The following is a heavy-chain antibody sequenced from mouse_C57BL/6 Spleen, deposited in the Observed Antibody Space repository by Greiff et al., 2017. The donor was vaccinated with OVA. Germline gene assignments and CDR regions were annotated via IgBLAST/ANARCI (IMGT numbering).Heavy chain of an antibody. CDR3: ARMDVIYAMDY. Sequence: EVQLQESGGGLVKPGGSLKLSCAASGFTFSDYGMHWVRQAPEKGLEWVAYISSGSSTIYYADTVKGRFTISRDNAKNTLFLQMTSLRSEDTAMYYCARMDVIYAMDYWGQGTSVTVSS. V-gene: IGHV5-17*01. J-gene: IGHJ4*01. CDR1: GFTFSDYG. CDR2: ISSGSSTI.